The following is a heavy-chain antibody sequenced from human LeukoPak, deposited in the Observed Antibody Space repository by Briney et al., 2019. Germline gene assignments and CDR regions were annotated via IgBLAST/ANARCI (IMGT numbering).Heavy chain of an antibody. CDR3: TRDEDTVVPELWRVDV. CDR1: GFTFGDYA. CDR2: IRSKAYGGTT. Sequence: PGRSLRLSCTASGFTFGDYAMSWFRQAPGKGLEWVGFIRSKAYGGTTEYAASVKGRFTISRDDSKSIAYLQMNSLKTEDTAVYYCTRDEDTVVPELWRVDVWGQGTTVTVSS. V-gene: IGHV3-49*03. J-gene: IGHJ6*02. D-gene: IGHD2-2*01.